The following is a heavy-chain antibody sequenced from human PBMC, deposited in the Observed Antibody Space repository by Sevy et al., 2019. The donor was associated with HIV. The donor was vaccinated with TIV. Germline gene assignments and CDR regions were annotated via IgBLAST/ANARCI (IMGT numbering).Heavy chain of an antibody. CDR2: ISYDGSNK. Sequence: GGSLRLSCAASGFTFSRYAMHWVRQAPGKGLEWVAVISYDGSNKYYADSVKGRFTISRDNSKNTLYLQMNSLRAEDTAVYYCARAASYYFDYWGQGTLVTVSS. CDR3: ARAASYYFDY. J-gene: IGHJ4*02. CDR1: GFTFSRYA. V-gene: IGHV3-30-3*01.